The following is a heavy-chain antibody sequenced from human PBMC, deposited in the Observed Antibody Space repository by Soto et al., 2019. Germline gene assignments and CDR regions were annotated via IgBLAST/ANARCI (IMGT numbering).Heavy chain of an antibody. D-gene: IGHD6-13*01. J-gene: IGHJ6*02. V-gene: IGHV3-30-3*01. CDR3: ARDTIAAAGHYYYYYGMDV. Sequence: QVQLVESGGGVVQPGRSLRLSCAASGFTFSSYAMHWVRQAPGKGLEWVAVISYDGSNKYYADSVKGRFTISRDNSENTLYLQMSSLRAEDTAVYYCARDTIAAAGHYYYYYGMDVWGQGTTVTVSS. CDR2: ISYDGSNK. CDR1: GFTFSSYA.